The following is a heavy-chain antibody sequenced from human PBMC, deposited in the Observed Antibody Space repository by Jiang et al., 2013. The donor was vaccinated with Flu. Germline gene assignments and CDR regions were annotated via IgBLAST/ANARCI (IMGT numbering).Heavy chain of an antibody. V-gene: IGHV1-69*04. CDR1: GGTFSSYT. CDR2: VLPILGIA. D-gene: IGHD2-15*01. J-gene: IGHJ5*02. Sequence: GAEVKKPGSSVKVSCKASGGTFSSYTFSWVRQAPGQGLEWMGRVLPILGIANYAQKFQDRVTITADKSTSTAYMELSSLRSEDTAVYYCARDRSYCSGGSCAAINNWFDPWGQGTLVTVSS. CDR3: ARDRSYCSGGSCAAINNWFDP.